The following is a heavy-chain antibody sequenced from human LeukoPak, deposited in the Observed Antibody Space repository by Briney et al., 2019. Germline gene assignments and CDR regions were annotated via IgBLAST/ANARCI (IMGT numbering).Heavy chain of an antibody. Sequence: GGSLRLSCAASGFTLNTYTMSWVRQAPGKGLEWVSVIYSGGSTYYADSVRGRFTISRDNSKNTLYLQMNSLGAEDTAVYYCARVSYYDSSGYYFLSYVDYWGQGTLVTVSS. CDR3: ARVSYYDSSGYYFLSYVDY. J-gene: IGHJ4*02. V-gene: IGHV3-53*01. D-gene: IGHD3-22*01. CDR1: GFTLNTYT. CDR2: IYSGGST.